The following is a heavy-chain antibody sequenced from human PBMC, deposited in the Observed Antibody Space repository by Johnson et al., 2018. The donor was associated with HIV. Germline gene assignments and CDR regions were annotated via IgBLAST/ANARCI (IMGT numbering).Heavy chain of an antibody. Sequence: QVQLVESGGGVVQPGRSLRLSCAASGFTFSSNYMSWVRQAPGKGLEWVAVIWYDGTTKYYGDSVKGRFTISRDNSKNTLYLQMNSLRAEDTAVYYWAKEQWSSSWTSDAFDCWGQGTMVTVSS. CDR2: IWYDGTTK. D-gene: IGHD6-13*01. V-gene: IGHV3-33*06. CDR1: GFTFSSNY. CDR3: AKEQWSSSWTSDAFDC. J-gene: IGHJ3*01.